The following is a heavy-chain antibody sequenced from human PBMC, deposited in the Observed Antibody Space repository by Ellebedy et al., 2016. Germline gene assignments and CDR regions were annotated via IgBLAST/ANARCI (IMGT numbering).Heavy chain of an antibody. Sequence: SETLSLTCAVYGGSFSGYYWSWIRQPPGKGLEWIGEINHSGSTNYNPSLKSRVTISVDTSKNQFSLKLSSVTAADTAVYYCARLIGYSSGWYEWYFDYWGQGTLVTVSS. CDR2: INHSGST. CDR1: GGSFSGYY. D-gene: IGHD6-19*01. V-gene: IGHV4-34*01. J-gene: IGHJ4*02. CDR3: ARLIGYSSGWYEWYFDY.